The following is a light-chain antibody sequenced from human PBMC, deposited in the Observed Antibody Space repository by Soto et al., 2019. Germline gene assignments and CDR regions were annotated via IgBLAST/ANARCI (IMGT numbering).Light chain of an antibody. Sequence: EFVLTQSPGTLSLSPGERATLFCRASQNVSKNCLAWYQQKPGQAPRLVMYDAANRPGGIPDRFSGSGSGTDFTLTISSLEPEDFAVYYCQQCGSSPYTFGLGTKLEIK. CDR1: QNVSKNC. J-gene: IGKJ2*01. V-gene: IGKV3-20*01. CDR3: QQCGSSPYT. CDR2: DAA.